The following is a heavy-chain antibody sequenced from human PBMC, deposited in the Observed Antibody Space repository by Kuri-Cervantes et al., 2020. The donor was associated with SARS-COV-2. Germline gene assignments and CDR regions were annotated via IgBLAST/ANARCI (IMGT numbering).Heavy chain of an antibody. CDR2: IYSGGST. D-gene: IGHD3-3*01. CDR3: AAEGLLLDAFDI. CDR1: GFTVSSNY. Sequence: GESLKISCAASGFTVSSNYMSWVRQAPGKGLEWVSVIYSGGSTYYADSVKGRFTISRDNSKNTLYLQMNSLRAEDTAVYYCAAEGLLLDAFDIWGQGTMVTVSS. J-gene: IGHJ3*02. V-gene: IGHV3-53*05.